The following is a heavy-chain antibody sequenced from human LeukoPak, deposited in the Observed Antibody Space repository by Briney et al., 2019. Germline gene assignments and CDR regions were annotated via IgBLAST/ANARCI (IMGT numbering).Heavy chain of an antibody. CDR1: GASISSYS. CDR2: IYTSGST. V-gene: IGHV4-4*07. CDR3: ARDRSNWFDP. Sequence: SETLSLTCTVSGASISSYSWSWIRQPAGKGLEWIGRIYTSGSTNYNPSLKSRVAMSVDTSKNQFFLKLSSVTAADTAVYYCARDRSNWFDPWGQGTLVTASS. J-gene: IGHJ5*02.